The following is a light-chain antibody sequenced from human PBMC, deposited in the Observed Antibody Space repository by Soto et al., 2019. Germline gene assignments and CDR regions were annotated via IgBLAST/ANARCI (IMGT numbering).Light chain of an antibody. Sequence: DIQMTQSPSTLSASVGDRVTVTCRASQSISSWLAWYQQRPGKAPKLLIFDASSLESRVPSRFSGSRSGTEFTLTISSLQPDDFATYYCQQYNSYPGTFGQGTKVEIK. CDR2: DAS. CDR3: QQYNSYPGT. CDR1: QSISSW. V-gene: IGKV1-5*01. J-gene: IGKJ1*01.